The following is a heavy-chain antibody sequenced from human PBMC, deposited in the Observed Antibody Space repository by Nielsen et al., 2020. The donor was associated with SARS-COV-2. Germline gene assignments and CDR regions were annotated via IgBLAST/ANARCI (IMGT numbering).Heavy chain of an antibody. V-gene: IGHV3-23*01. CDR2: ISGSGGST. CDR3: AKDQVAVANSGYYYYGMDV. D-gene: IGHD6-19*01. J-gene: IGHJ6*02. Sequence: WIRQPSGKGLEWVSAISGSGGSTYYADSVKGRFTISRDNSKNTLYLQMNSLRAEDTAVYYCAKDQVAVANSGYYYYGMDVWGQGTTVTVSS.